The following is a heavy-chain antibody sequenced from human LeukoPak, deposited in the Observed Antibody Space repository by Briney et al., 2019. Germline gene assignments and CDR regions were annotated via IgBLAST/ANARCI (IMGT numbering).Heavy chain of an antibody. CDR2: IWYDGSNE. CDR1: GFRFSNSG. D-gene: IGHD3-10*02. Sequence: PGGSLRLSCAASGFRFSNSGMHWVRQAPGKGLEWVAVIWYDGSNEYYADAVKGRVTISRDTSKNTVHLQMNSLRVQDTSVYYSAREISMFVNAFDLWGQGTLVTVTS. CDR3: AREISMFVNAFDL. V-gene: IGHV3-33*01. J-gene: IGHJ3*01.